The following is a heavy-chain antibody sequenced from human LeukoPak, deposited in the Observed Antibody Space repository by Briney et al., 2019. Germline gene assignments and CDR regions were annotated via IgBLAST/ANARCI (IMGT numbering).Heavy chain of an antibody. CDR1: GVTFSRSA. J-gene: IGHJ4*02. V-gene: IGHV1-69*04. Sequence: SVKVSCKASGVTFSRSAIIWVRQAPGQGLQWMGRIIPSLAITNYAQNFQDRVSISADKSTNTAYMEISSLRSEDTALYYCARDPGKFGDSSRPSGLDFWGQGTLVTVSS. CDR3: ARDPGKFGDSSRPSGLDF. D-gene: IGHD4-17*01. CDR2: IIPSLAIT.